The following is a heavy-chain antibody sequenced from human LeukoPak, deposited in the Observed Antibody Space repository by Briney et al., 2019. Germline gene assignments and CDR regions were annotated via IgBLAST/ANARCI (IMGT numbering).Heavy chain of an antibody. CDR2: TYPGDSVT. Sequence: GESLKISCKGSGYSFTTYWIGWVRQMPGKGLEWMGITYPGDSVTRYSPSFQGQVTISADKSISAAYLQWSSLKASDTAMYYCARRAYLRESSPSGYYFDYWGQGTLVTVSS. J-gene: IGHJ4*02. CDR3: ARRAYLRESSPSGYYFDY. V-gene: IGHV5-51*01. D-gene: IGHD2-2*01. CDR1: GYSFTTYW.